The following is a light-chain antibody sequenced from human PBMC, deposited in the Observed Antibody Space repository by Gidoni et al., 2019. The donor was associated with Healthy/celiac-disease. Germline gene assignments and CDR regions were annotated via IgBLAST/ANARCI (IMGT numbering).Light chain of an antibody. CDR3: QKYNSAPRT. Sequence: DIQMTQSPSSLSASVGDRVTITCRASQGISNYLAWYQQKPGKVPKLLIYAASTLQSGFPSRCSGSGSGTDFTLTISSLQPEDVATDYFQKYNSAPRTFGQGTKVEIK. CDR1: QGISNY. CDR2: AAS. J-gene: IGKJ1*01. V-gene: IGKV1-27*01.